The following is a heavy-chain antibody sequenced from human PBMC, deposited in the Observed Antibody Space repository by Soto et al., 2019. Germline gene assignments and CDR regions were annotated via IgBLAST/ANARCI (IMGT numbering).Heavy chain of an antibody. CDR3: ARDTGPGYGDYDL. Sequence: QVQLQESGPGLVKPSQTLSLTCTVSCGSISSGGYYWSWIRQHPGKGLEWIGYLYYSGSTYYNPSLKSRVTVSVDTSKNQLPLKLSSVTAADTAVYYCARDTGPGYGDYDLWGQGTLVTVSS. CDR1: CGSISSGGYY. V-gene: IGHV4-31*03. J-gene: IGHJ4*02. D-gene: IGHD4-17*01. CDR2: LYYSGST.